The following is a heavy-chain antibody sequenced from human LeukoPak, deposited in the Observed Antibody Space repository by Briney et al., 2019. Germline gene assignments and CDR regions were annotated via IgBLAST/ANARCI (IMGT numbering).Heavy chain of an antibody. CDR1: GFTFSSYS. V-gene: IGHV3-21*01. D-gene: IGHD6-19*01. CDR2: ISSSSSYI. J-gene: IGHJ4*02. CDR3: ARGAYSSVFSFYDY. Sequence: GSLLLSCAASGFTFSSYSMNWVRPAPGKGLEWVSSISSSSSYIYYADSVKGRFTISRDNAKNSLYLQMNSLRAEDTAVYYCARGAYSSVFSFYDYWGQGTLVTVSS.